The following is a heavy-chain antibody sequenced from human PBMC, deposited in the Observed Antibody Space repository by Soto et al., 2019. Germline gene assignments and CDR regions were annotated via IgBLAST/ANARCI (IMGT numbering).Heavy chain of an antibody. V-gene: IGHV3-74*01. Sequence: EVQLVESGGGLVQPGGSLRLSCAASGFTFSSYWMHWVRQAPGKGLVWVSRINSDGSSTSYADSVKGRFTISRDNAXNXLXXQMNSLRAEDTAVYYCARGSLGYCISTSCYYGMDVWGQGTTVTVSS. CDR2: INSDGSST. J-gene: IGHJ6*02. D-gene: IGHD2-2*01. CDR1: GFTFSSYW. CDR3: ARGSLGYCISTSCYYGMDV.